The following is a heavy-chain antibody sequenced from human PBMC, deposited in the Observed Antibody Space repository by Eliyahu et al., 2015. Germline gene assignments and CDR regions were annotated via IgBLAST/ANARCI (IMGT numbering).Heavy chain of an antibody. CDR2: ISSSSSYI. CDR3: ARDPEFSSTGHYFDS. Sequence: EVQLVESGGGLVEPGETXILSCVASGFAFNRNSMVWVRQAPGKGLEWVASISSSSSYIYYADSVKGRFTVSRHNAQKSLYLQMDSLRAEDTAVYYCARDPEFSSTGHYFDSWGQGTLVAVSS. CDR1: GFAFNRNS. D-gene: IGHD2-8*02. J-gene: IGHJ4*02. V-gene: IGHV3-21*01.